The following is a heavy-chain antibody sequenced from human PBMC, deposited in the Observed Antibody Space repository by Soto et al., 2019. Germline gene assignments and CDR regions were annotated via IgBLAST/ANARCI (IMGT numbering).Heavy chain of an antibody. CDR3: ARQQYGSRRELDY. CDR1: GGSVNSSNYY. J-gene: IGHJ4*02. Sequence: QLQESGPGLVKPSETLSLTCIVSGGSVNSSNYYWAWIRQPPGKGLEWIGSIYYSGSTFYTPSLRSRLTISQDTSKNHFSLRVTSVTAADTALHYCARQQYGSRRELDYWGQGTLVTVSS. CDR2: IYYSGST. D-gene: IGHD1-1*01. V-gene: IGHV4-39*01.